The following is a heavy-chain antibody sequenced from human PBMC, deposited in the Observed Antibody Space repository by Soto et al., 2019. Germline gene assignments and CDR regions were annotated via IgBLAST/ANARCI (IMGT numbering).Heavy chain of an antibody. D-gene: IGHD3-3*01. Sequence: QITLKESGPTVVKPTETLTLTCTFSGFSLTTSGAGVGWVRQSPGKAPEWLALIYWDDDKRYSTSLNSRLIISKDTSKNQVVLTMANVDPADTATYYCAHRVLRTVFGLVTTTAIYFDFRGPGTPVVVSS. J-gene: IGHJ4*02. CDR1: GFSLTTSGAG. V-gene: IGHV2-5*02. CDR3: AHRVLRTVFGLVTTTAIYFDF. CDR2: IYWDDDK.